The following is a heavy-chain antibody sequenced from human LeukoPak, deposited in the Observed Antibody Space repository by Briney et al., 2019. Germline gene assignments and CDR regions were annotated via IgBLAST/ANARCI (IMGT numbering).Heavy chain of an antibody. Sequence: SETLSLTCAVYGGSFSGYYWSWIRQPPGKGLEWIGEINHSGSTNYNPSLKSRVTISVDTSKNQFSLKLSSVTAADTAVYYCARVLAGSSYYFDYWGQGTLVTVSP. V-gene: IGHV4-34*01. CDR2: INHSGST. D-gene: IGHD1-26*01. J-gene: IGHJ4*02. CDR3: ARVLAGSSYYFDY. CDR1: GGSFSGYY.